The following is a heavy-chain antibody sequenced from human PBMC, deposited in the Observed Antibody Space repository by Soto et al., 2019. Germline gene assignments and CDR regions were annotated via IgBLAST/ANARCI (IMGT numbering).Heavy chain of an antibody. D-gene: IGHD3-22*01. Sequence: ASVKVSCKVSGYTLTELSMHWVRQAPGKGLEWMGGFDPEDGETIYAQKFQGRVTMTEDTSTDTAYMELSSLRSEDTAVYYCATGGYDSSGPPIPYGMDVWGQGTTVTVSS. J-gene: IGHJ6*02. V-gene: IGHV1-24*01. CDR1: GYTLTELS. CDR2: FDPEDGET. CDR3: ATGGYDSSGPPIPYGMDV.